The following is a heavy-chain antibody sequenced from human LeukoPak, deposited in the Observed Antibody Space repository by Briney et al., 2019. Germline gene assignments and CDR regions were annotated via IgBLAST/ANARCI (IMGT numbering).Heavy chain of an antibody. V-gene: IGHV3-23*01. J-gene: IGHJ6*02. Sequence: GGSLRLSCAASGFAFDNYVMTWVRQAPGKGLDWFSAISGSGKTTYYADSVKGRFTISRDNSKNTLYLQMNSLRAEDTAVYYCARGALWSSALYYYYGMDVWGQGTTVTVSS. D-gene: IGHD5-18*01. CDR1: GFAFDNYV. CDR2: ISGSGKTT. CDR3: ARGALWSSALYYYYGMDV.